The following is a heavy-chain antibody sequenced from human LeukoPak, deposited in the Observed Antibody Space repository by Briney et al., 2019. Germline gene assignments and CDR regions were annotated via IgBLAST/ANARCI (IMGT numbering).Heavy chain of an antibody. CDR2: ISGSGGST. CDR3: AKELRIAAAGTSPPFDY. D-gene: IGHD6-13*01. CDR1: GFTFSSYG. Sequence: QPGRSLRLSCAASGFTFSSYGMHWVRQAPGKGLEWVSAISGSGGSTYYADSVKGRFTISRDNSKNTLYLQMNSLRAEDTAVYYCAKELRIAAAGTSPPFDYWGQGTLVTVSS. V-gene: IGHV3-23*01. J-gene: IGHJ4*02.